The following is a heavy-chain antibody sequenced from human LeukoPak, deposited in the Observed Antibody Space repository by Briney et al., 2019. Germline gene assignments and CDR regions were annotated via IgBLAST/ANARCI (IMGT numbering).Heavy chain of an antibody. V-gene: IGHV4-39*01. CDR1: GGSINSNSHH. Sequence: SETLSLTCSVSGGSINSNSHHWDWLRQAPGKGLEWIGNIYYSGTTSYNPSRKSRFTISVYTSKNQLSLSLSSVTAADTAVYYCARRGDILTDYAFDYWGQGTLVTVSS. D-gene: IGHD3-9*01. CDR2: IYYSGTT. CDR3: ARRGDILTDYAFDY. J-gene: IGHJ4*02.